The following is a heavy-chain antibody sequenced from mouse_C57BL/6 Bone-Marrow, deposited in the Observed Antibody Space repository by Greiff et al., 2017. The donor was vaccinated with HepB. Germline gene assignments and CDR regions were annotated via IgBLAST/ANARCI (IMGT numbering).Heavy chain of an antibody. D-gene: IGHD2-2*01. V-gene: IGHV1-52*01. CDR2: IDPSDSET. CDR3: ARGGGYDGDWFAY. Sequence: QVQLQQPGAELVRPGSSVKLSCKASGYTFTSYWMHWVKQRPIQGLEWIGNIDPSDSETHYNQKFKDKATLTVDKSSSTAYMQLSSLTSEDSAVYYCARGGGYDGDWFAYWGQGTLVTVSA. CDR1: GYTFTSYW. J-gene: IGHJ3*01.